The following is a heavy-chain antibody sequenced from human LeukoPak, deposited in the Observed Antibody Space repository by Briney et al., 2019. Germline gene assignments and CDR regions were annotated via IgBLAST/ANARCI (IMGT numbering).Heavy chain of an antibody. D-gene: IGHD4-17*01. CDR2: INHSGST. CDR3: ARGGDYEAPFDY. V-gene: IGHV4-34*01. J-gene: IGHJ4*02. Sequence: SETLSLTCAVYGGSFSGYYWSWIRQPPGKGLEWIGEINHSGSTNYNPSLKSRVTISVDTSKNQFSLKLSSVTAADTAVYYCARGGDYEAPFDYWGQGTLVTVSS. CDR1: GGSFSGYY.